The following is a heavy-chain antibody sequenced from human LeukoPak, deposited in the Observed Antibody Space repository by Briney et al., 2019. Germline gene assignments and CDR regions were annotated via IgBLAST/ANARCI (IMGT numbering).Heavy chain of an antibody. V-gene: IGHV3-23*01. J-gene: IGHJ2*01. CDR1: GFSVSSNY. D-gene: IGHD3-9*01. Sequence: GGSLRLSCAGSGFSVSSNYMSWVRQAPGKGLEWVSAIGGSGGSTYYADSVKGRFTVSRDNSKNTFFVQMNSLRADDTAVYYCAKVDSFWYFDLWGRGTLVTVSS. CDR3: AKVDSFWYFDL. CDR2: IGGSGGST.